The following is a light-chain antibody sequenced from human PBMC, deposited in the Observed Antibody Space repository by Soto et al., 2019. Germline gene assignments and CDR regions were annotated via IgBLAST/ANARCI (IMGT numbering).Light chain of an antibody. CDR3: QQFQKWPLT. V-gene: IGKV3-15*01. CDR1: ESANTN. Sequence: EIVMTQSPATVSVSPGERATLSCRASESANTNLAWYQQKPGQAPRLLIYGASTRATGIPARFSGSGSGTEFTLTISSLQSDDFAVCYCQQFQKWPLTFGGGTKVEIK. J-gene: IGKJ4*01. CDR2: GAS.